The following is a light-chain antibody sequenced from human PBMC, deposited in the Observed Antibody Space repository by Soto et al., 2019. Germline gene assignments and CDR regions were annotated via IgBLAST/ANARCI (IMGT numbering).Light chain of an antibody. CDR3: CSYAGTYTFLV. Sequence: QSALTQPRSVSGSPGPSVTISCTGTTSDVGSYNYVSWYQHHPGKAPKLIIYDVSKRPSGVPDRFSGSKSDNTASLTISGRQSEDDADYFCCSYAGTYTFLVFGGGTKLTVL. J-gene: IGLJ3*02. CDR2: DVS. CDR1: TSDVGSYNY. V-gene: IGLV2-11*01.